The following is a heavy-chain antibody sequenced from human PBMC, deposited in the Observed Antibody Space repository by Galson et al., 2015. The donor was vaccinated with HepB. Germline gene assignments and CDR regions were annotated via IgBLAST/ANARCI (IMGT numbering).Heavy chain of an antibody. CDR2: IYPGDSDT. CDR1: GYSFTSYW. D-gene: IGHD5-24*01. CDR3: ARRDGSKFDY. V-gene: IGHV5-51*01. J-gene: IGHJ4*02. Sequence: KVSCKGSGYSFTSYWLGWVRQLPGKGPEWMGIIYPGDSDTRYSPSFEGQVTISADKSISAAYLQWSSLKASDTAIYYCARRDGSKFDYWGQGTLVTVSS.